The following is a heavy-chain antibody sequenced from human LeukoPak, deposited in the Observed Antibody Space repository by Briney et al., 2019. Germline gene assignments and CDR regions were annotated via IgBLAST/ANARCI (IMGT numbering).Heavy chain of an antibody. CDR2: ISNDGSIT. V-gene: IGHV3-74*01. Sequence: PGGSLRLSCAASGFTFSSDWMHWVRQATGKGLVWVSRISNDGSITNRATSVKGRFTISRDNAKNTLYLQMNSLRAEDTAVYYCVRALTGTRNGLDIWGQGTMVTVSS. CDR1: GFTFSSDW. D-gene: IGHD3-9*01. J-gene: IGHJ3*02. CDR3: VRALTGTRNGLDI.